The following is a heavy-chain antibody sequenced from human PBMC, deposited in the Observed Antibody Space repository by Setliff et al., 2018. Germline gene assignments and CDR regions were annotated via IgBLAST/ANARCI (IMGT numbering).Heavy chain of an antibody. D-gene: IGHD5-12*01. V-gene: IGHV1-69*05. Sequence: SVKVSCKASGGTFRSYGISWVRQAPGQGLEWMGGTIPMFGSANYAQKFQGRVTIITDEFKGTAYMELSSLRTEDTAVYYCAREGVDIRSSTDYRYFMDVWGKGTTVTV. J-gene: IGHJ6*03. CDR2: TIPMFGSA. CDR3: AREGVDIRSSTDYRYFMDV. CDR1: GGTFRSYG.